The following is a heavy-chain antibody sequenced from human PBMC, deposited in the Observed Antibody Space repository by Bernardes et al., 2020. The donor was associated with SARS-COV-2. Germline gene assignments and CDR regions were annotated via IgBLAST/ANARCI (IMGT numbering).Heavy chain of an antibody. CDR1: GFTFDDYT. V-gene: IGHV3-43*01. J-gene: IGHJ4*02. CDR3: AKLWEQWLANDY. CDR2: ISWDGGST. Sequence: GGSLRLSCAASGFTFDDYTMHWVRQAPGKGLEWVSLISWDGGSTYYADSVKGRFTISRDNSKNSLYLQMNSLRTEDTALYYCAKLWEQWLANDYWGQGTLVTVSS. D-gene: IGHD6-19*01.